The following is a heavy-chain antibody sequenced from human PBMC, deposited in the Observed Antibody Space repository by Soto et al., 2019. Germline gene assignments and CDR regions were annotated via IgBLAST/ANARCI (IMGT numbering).Heavy chain of an antibody. CDR2: IFPADSDT. Sequence: LGESLKISCEGFGYSFATYWIGWVRQMPGKGLEWMGIIFPADSDTRYSPSFQGQVTISADKSISTAYLQWSSLKASDTAIYYCARQYADTSMGGYFYSGLDVWGQGATVTVSS. V-gene: IGHV5-51*01. CDR1: GYSFATYW. D-gene: IGHD5-18*01. CDR3: ARQYADTSMGGYFYSGLDV. J-gene: IGHJ6*02.